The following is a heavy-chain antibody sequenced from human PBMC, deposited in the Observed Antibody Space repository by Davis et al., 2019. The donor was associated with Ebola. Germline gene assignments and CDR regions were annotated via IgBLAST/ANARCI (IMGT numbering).Heavy chain of an antibody. CDR3: ASDPYSSGGTGGYYFDY. V-gene: IGHV1-69*13. CDR2: IIPIFGTA. CDR1: GGTFSSYA. J-gene: IGHJ4*02. Sequence: SVKVSCKASGGTFSSYAISWVRQAPGQGLEWMGGIIPIFGTANYAQKFQGRVTITADESTSTAYMELSSLRSEDTAVYYCASDPYSSGGTGGYYFDYWGQGTLVTVSS. D-gene: IGHD6-19*01.